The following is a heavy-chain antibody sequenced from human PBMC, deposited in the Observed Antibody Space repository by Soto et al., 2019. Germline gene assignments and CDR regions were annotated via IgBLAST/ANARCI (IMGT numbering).Heavy chain of an antibody. CDR1: GDSVSSNSAA. Sequence: SQTLSLTCAISGDSVSSNSAAWNWIRQSPSRGLECLGRTFYRSKWYNDYAVSVKSRITINPDTSKNQFSLQLNSVTPEDTAVYYCARDLEDWNYGSYYYYGMDVWGQGTTVTVSS. CDR3: ARDLEDWNYGSYYYYGMDV. D-gene: IGHD1-7*01. J-gene: IGHJ6*02. CDR2: TFYRSKWYN. V-gene: IGHV6-1*01.